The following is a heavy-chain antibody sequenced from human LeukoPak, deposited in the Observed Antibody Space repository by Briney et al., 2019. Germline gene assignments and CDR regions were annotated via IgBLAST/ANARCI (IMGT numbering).Heavy chain of an antibody. CDR2: INHSGST. V-gene: IGHV4-34*01. J-gene: IGHJ4*02. CDR3: AREYSSGWYYFDH. CDR1: GGSFSGYY. Sequence: PSETLSLTCAVYGGSFSGYYWSWIRQPPGKGLEWIGEINHSGSTNYNPSLKSRVTISVDTSKNQFSLKLSSVTAADTAVYYCAREYSSGWYYFDHWGQGTLVTVSS. D-gene: IGHD6-19*01.